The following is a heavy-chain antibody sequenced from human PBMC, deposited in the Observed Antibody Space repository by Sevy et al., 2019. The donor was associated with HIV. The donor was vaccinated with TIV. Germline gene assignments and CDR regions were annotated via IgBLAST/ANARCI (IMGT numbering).Heavy chain of an antibody. J-gene: IGHJ4*02. CDR2: IRYDGSNK. CDR3: AKDKEAGNYFDY. Sequence: GGSLRLSCAASGFTFSSYGMHWVSQAPGKGLEWVAFIRYDGSNKYYADSVKGRFTISRDNSKNTLYLQMNSLRAEDTAVYYCAKDKEAGNYFDYWGQGTLVTVSS. V-gene: IGHV3-30*02. D-gene: IGHD6-19*01. CDR1: GFTFSSYG.